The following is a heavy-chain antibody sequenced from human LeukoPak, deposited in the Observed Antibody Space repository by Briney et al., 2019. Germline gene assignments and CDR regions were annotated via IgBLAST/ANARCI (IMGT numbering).Heavy chain of an antibody. CDR3: ARGDAYNFFDS. CDR2: IYSGGST. D-gene: IGHD1-1*01. V-gene: IGHV3-53*04. J-gene: IGHJ4*02. Sequence: GGSLRLSCAASGFTVSSNYMSWVRQAPGKGLEWVSVIYSGGSTYYADSVKGRFTISRHNSKNTLYLQMNSLSAGDTAVYYCARGDAYNFFDSWGQGTLVTVSS. CDR1: GFTVSSNY.